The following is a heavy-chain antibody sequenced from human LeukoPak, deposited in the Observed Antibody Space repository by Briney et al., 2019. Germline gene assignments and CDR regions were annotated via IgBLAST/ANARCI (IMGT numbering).Heavy chain of an antibody. V-gene: IGHV3-33*01. D-gene: IGHD3-10*01. CDR3: ARDRQYYYGSGNERGYFDY. CDR2: IWYDGSNK. Sequence: GRSLRLSCAASGFTFSDYGMHWVRQAPGKGLEWVAVIWYDGSNKYYPDSVKGRFTISRDNSKNTVSLQMNSLRAEDTAVYYCARDRQYYYGSGNERGYFDYWGQGTLVTVSS. J-gene: IGHJ4*02. CDR1: GFTFSDYG.